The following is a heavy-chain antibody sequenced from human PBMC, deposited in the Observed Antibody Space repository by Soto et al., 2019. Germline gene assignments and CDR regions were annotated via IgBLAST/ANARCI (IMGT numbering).Heavy chain of an antibody. CDR1: GGSISSGGYY. CDR2: IYYSGST. D-gene: IGHD2-2*01. CDR3: ATKIVVVPDAMPDWYFDL. V-gene: IGHV4-31*03. J-gene: IGHJ2*01. Sequence: QVQLQESGPGLVKPSQTLSLTCTVSGGSISSGGYYWSWIRQHPGKGLEWIGYIYYSGSTYYNPAPKSRVTISVDTSKNQSSLKLSSVTAANTAVYYCATKIVVVPDAMPDWYFDLWGRGTLVTVSS.